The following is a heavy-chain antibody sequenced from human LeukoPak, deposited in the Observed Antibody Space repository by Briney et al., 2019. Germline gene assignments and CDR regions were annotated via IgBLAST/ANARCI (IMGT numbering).Heavy chain of an antibody. CDR2: VYPGESDT. V-gene: IGHV5-51*01. D-gene: IGHD2-2*02. J-gene: IGHJ3*02. CDR3: ARIVVPAAIHDAFDI. Sequence: GPSLKSSCKGSGYSFTSYWIGWGRQMPGKGLEWMGSVYPGESDTRYSPSFQGQVTISADKSISTAYLQWSSLKASDTAMYYCARIVVPAAIHDAFDIWGQGTRVIVSS. CDR1: GYSFTSYW.